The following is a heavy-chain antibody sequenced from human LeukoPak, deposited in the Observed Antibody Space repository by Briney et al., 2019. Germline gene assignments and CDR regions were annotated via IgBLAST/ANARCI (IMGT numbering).Heavy chain of an antibody. V-gene: IGHV4-4*07. CDR1: GGSISSYY. J-gene: IGHJ3*02. CDR3: ARANPPYYYGSGPIGAFDI. D-gene: IGHD3-10*01. Sequence: SETLSLTCTVSGGSISSYYWSWIRQPAGKGLEWIGRIYTSGSTNYNPSLKSRVTMSVDTSKNQFSLKLSSVTAADTAVYYCARANPPYYYGSGPIGAFDIWGQGTMVTVSS. CDR2: IYTSGST.